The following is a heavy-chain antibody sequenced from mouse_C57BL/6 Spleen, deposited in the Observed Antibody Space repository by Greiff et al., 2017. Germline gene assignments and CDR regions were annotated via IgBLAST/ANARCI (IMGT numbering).Heavy chain of an antibody. V-gene: IGHV5-17*01. CDR3: ARGDYYGSRFAY. CDR2: ISSGSSTI. Sequence: DVQLVESGGGLVKPGGSLKLSCAASGFTFSDYGMHWVRQAPEKGLEWVAYISSGSSTIYYADTVKGRFTISRDNAKNTLFLQMTSLRSEDTAMYYCARGDYYGSRFAYWGQGTLVTVSA. CDR1: GFTFSDYG. D-gene: IGHD1-1*01. J-gene: IGHJ3*01.